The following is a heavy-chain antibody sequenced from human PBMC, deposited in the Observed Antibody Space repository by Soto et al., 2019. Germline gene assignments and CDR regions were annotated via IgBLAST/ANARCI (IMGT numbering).Heavy chain of an antibody. Sequence: QVQLVESGGGVVQPGRSLRLSCAASGFTFSRFTMHWVRQAPGKGLEWVAVISYDGSKKFYADSVKGRFIISRDNSKNTLYVQMNSLRAEDTAVFYCARSGGSYFGPFDSWGQGTLVTVSS. CDR1: GFTFSRFT. J-gene: IGHJ4*02. V-gene: IGHV3-30-3*01. CDR3: ARSGGSYFGPFDS. CDR2: ISYDGSKK. D-gene: IGHD1-26*01.